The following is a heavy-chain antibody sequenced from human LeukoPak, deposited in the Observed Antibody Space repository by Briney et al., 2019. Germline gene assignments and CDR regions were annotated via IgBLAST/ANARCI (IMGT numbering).Heavy chain of an antibody. D-gene: IGHD6-13*01. J-gene: IGHJ4*02. Sequence: PGGSLRLSFAPAGFTFSSCGMRWVRPAPGEGLGWVAVIWYDGSNKYYADSVKGRFTIPRDNSKNTLDLQMNSLRAGDTAVYYCAKDSGSSSWYSPVDYWGEGTLVTVSS. CDR2: IWYDGSNK. CDR1: GFTFSSCG. V-gene: IGHV3-33*06. CDR3: AKDSGSSSWYSPVDY.